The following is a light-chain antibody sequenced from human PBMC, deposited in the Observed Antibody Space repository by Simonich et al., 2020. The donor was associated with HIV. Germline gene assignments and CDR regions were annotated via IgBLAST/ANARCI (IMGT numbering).Light chain of an antibody. CDR1: SGYSNYK. J-gene: IGLJ3*02. Sequence: QPVLTQPPSASASLGASVTLTCTLSSGYSNYKVDWYQQRPGKGPRFVMRVGTGGSVGAKGDGIPDRFSGLGSGLNRYLTIKNIQEEDESDYHCGADHGSGNFVFVFGGGTKLTVL. CDR2: VGTGGSVG. V-gene: IGLV9-49*01. CDR3: GADHGSGNFVFV.